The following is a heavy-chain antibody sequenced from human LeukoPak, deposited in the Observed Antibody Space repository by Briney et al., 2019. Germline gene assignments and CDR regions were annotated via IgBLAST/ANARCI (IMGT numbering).Heavy chain of an antibody. CDR1: GGTFSSYA. D-gene: IGHD5-18*01. Sequence: ASVKVSCKASGGTFSSYAISWVRQAPGQGIEWMGGFIPIFGTANYAQKLQGRVTMTTDTSTSTAYMELRSLRSDDTAVYYCATNVDTDAFDIWGQGTMVTVSS. CDR3: ATNVDTDAFDI. CDR2: FIPIFGTA. V-gene: IGHV1-69*05. J-gene: IGHJ3*02.